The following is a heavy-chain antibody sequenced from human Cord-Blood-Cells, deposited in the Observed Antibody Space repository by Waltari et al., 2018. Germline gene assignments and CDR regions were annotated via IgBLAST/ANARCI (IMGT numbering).Heavy chain of an antibody. Sequence: EVQLVESGGGLIQPGGSLRLSCAASGFTVSSNYMSWVRQAPGKGLEWVSVIYRGGSTYYADSVKGRCTISRDNSKNTLYLQMNSLRAEDTAVYYCARDGGLAGYWYFDLWGRGTLVTVSS. CDR1: GFTVSSNY. V-gene: IGHV3-53*01. CDR2: IYRGGST. CDR3: ARDGGLAGYWYFDL. J-gene: IGHJ2*01. D-gene: IGHD3-16*01.